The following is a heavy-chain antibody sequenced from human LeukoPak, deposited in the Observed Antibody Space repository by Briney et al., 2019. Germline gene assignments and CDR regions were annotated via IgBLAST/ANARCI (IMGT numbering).Heavy chain of an antibody. CDR1: GFTFSDYY. CDR2: ISSSGSTI. CDR3: AREPYYDSSGYSPDY. J-gene: IGHJ4*02. V-gene: IGHV3-11*04. D-gene: IGHD3-22*01. Sequence: GGSLRLSCAASGFTFSDYYMSWIRQAPGKGLEWVSYISSSGSTIYYADSVKGRFTISRDNAKNSLYLHMNSLRAEDTALYYCAREPYYDSSGYSPDYWGQGTLVTVSS.